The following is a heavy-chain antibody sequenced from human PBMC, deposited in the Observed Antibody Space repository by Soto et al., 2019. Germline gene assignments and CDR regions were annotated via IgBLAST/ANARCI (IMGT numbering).Heavy chain of an antibody. CDR1: GFTFSSYS. CDR2: ISSSSSYI. Sequence: EVQLVESGGGLVKPGGSLRLSCAASGFTFSSYSMNWVRQAPGKGLEWVSSISSSSSYIYYADSVKGRFTISRDNAKNSLYLQMNSLRAEDTAVNYCARDFGFEQWLFVISDAFDIWGQGTMVTVSS. CDR3: ARDFGFEQWLFVISDAFDI. J-gene: IGHJ3*02. D-gene: IGHD6-19*01. V-gene: IGHV3-21*01.